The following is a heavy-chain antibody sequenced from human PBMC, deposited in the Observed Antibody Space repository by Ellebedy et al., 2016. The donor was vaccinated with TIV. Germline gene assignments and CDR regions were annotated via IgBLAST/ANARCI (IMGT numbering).Heavy chain of an antibody. CDR3: AKVVSGSYPVGAFDI. CDR1: GFTFGDYA. D-gene: IGHD3-16*01. V-gene: IGHV3-23*01. CDR2: ISGSGGST. Sequence: PGGSLRLSCTASGFTFGDYAMSWVRQAPGKGLEWVSAISGSGGSTYYADSVKGRFTISRDNSKNTLYLQMNSLRAEDTAVYYCAKVVSGSYPVGAFDIWGQGTMVTVSS. J-gene: IGHJ3*02.